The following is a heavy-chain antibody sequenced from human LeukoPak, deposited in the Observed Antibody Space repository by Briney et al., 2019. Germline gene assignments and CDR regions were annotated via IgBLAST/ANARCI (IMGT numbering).Heavy chain of an antibody. CDR3: ARARGYDYVWGSYPFDY. V-gene: IGHV3-64*01. J-gene: IGHJ4*02. Sequence: GGSLRLTCAASGFTFSSYAMHWVRQAPGKGLEYVSAISSNGGSTYYANSVKGRFTISRDNSKNTLYLQMGSLRAEDMAVYYCARARGYDYVWGSYPFDYWGQGTLVTVSS. CDR2: ISSNGGST. D-gene: IGHD3-16*01. CDR1: GFTFSSYA.